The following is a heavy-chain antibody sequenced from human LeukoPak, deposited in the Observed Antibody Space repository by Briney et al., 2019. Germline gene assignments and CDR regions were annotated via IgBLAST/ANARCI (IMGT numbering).Heavy chain of an antibody. V-gene: IGHV3-53*01. J-gene: IGHJ4*02. CDR2: IYSGGST. D-gene: IGHD4-17*01. CDR3: ATTTVTNEGDY. CDR1: GFTVSSNY. Sequence: GGSLRLSCAASGFTVSSNYMSWVGQAPGKGLEWVSVIYSGGSTYYADSVKGRFTISRDNSKNTLYLQMNSLRAEDTAVYYCATTTVTNEGDYWGQGTLVTVSS.